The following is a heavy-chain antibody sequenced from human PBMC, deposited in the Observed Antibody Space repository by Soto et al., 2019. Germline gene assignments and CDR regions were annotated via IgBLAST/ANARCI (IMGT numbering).Heavy chain of an antibody. Sequence: SEALSLTCTVSGGSISSAGYYWNSIRQHPGKGREWIGYIYYNGNTKYNPSHKCRVSISADTSKNQLSLTLSSVTAADTAVYRCARSGGRGGVMPIDSWGQGTQVTVSS. V-gene: IGHV4-31*03. CDR1: GGSISSAGYY. J-gene: IGHJ4*02. CDR2: IYYNGNT. CDR3: ARSGGRGGVMPIDS. D-gene: IGHD3-16*01.